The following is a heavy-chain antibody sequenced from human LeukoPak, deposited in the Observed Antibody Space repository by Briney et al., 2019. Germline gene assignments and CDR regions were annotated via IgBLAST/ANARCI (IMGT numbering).Heavy chain of an antibody. D-gene: IGHD2-15*01. V-gene: IGHV3-64D*06. CDR3: ASATAEYCSGGSCYSGDY. CDR1: GFTFSTIP. J-gene: IGHJ4*02. CDR2: SSSNGGST. Sequence: GGSLRLSCSASGFTFSTIPMHWVRQAPGKGLEYVSGSSSNGGSTYYADSVKGRFTISRDNSKNTLYLQMRSLRAEDMAVYYCASATAEYCSGGSCYSGDYWGQGTLVTVSS.